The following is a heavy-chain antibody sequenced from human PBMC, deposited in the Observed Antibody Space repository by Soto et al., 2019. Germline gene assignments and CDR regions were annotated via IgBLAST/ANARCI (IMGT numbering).Heavy chain of an antibody. V-gene: IGHV1-8*01. D-gene: IGHD6-13*01. Sequence: ASVKVYCKASGYNFIIHHIHWVRQAPGQGLEWMGWMNPNSGNTGYAQKLQGRVTMTRNTSISTAYMELSSLRSEDTAVYYCARDLAPGIAENYYYYGMDVWGQGTTVTVSS. CDR1: GYNFIIHH. CDR2: MNPNSGNT. CDR3: ARDLAPGIAENYYYYGMDV. J-gene: IGHJ6*02.